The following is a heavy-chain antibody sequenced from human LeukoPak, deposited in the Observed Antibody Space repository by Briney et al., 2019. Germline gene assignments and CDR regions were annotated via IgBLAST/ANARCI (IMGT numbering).Heavy chain of an antibody. Sequence: GGSLRLSCAASGFTFSSYWMHWVRQAPGKGLVWVSRINSDGSSTSYADSVKGRFTISRDNAENTLYLQMNSLRAEDTAVYYCARPYGSGSSYYFDYWGQGTLVTVSS. J-gene: IGHJ4*02. CDR1: GFTFSSYW. CDR2: INSDGSST. D-gene: IGHD3-10*01. V-gene: IGHV3-74*01. CDR3: ARPYGSGSSYYFDY.